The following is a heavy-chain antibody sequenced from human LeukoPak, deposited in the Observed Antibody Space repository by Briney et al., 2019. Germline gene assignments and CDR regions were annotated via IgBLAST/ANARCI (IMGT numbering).Heavy chain of an antibody. Sequence: ASVKVSCKASGYTFTSYDINWVRQATGQGLEWMGWMNPDSGNTGYAQKFQGRVTMTRNTSISTAYMELSSLRSEDTAVYYCAIRYGSGEKYYYYYYMDVWGKGTTVTVSS. V-gene: IGHV1-8*01. CDR2: MNPDSGNT. CDR1: GYTFTSYD. CDR3: AIRYGSGEKYYYYYYMDV. J-gene: IGHJ6*03. D-gene: IGHD3-10*01.